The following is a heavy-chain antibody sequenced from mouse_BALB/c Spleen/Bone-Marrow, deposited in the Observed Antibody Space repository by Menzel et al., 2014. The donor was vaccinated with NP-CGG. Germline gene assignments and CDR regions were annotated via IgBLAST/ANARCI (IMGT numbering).Heavy chain of an antibody. D-gene: IGHD1-1*01. CDR2: IDPANGNT. Sequence: DVQLQESGAELVKPGASVKLSCTASGFNIKDTYMHWVKQRPEQGLEWIGRIDPANGNTKYDPKFQGKATITADTSSNTAYLQLSSLTSEDTAVYYCAYGSSYDCFDYWGQGTTLTVSS. CDR1: GFNIKDTY. CDR3: AYGSSYDCFDY. J-gene: IGHJ2*01. V-gene: IGHV14-3*02.